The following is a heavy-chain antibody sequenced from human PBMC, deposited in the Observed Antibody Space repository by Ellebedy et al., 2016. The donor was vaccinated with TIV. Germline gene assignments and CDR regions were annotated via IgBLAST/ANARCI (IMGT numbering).Heavy chain of an antibody. J-gene: IGHJ4*02. CDR3: ARYYYDSSGVDY. CDR2: IYYSGST. CDR1: GGSISSGGYY. D-gene: IGHD3-22*01. V-gene: IGHV4-31*03. Sequence: SETLSLTCTVSGGSISSGGYYWSWIRQHPGKGLEWIGYIYYSGSTYYNPSLKSRVTILVDTSKNQFSLKLSSVTAADTAVYYCARYYYDSSGVDYWGQGTLVTVSS.